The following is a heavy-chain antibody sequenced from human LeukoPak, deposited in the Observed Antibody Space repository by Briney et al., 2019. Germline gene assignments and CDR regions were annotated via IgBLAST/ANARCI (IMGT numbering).Heavy chain of an antibody. CDR2: ISSSSSYI. J-gene: IGHJ5*02. Sequence: PGGSLRLSCAASGFTFSSYSMNWVRQAPGKGLEWVSSISSSSSYIYYADSVKGRFTISRDNAKNSLYLQMNSLRAEDTAVYYWASGIEDGSGSYYKWWANGFAPGGQGTLVTVSS. V-gene: IGHV3-21*01. CDR3: ASGIEDGSGSYYKWWANGFAP. CDR1: GFTFSSYS. D-gene: IGHD3-10*01.